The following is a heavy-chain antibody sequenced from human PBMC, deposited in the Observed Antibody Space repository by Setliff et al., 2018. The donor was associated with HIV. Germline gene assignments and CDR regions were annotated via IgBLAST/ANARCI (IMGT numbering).Heavy chain of an antibody. J-gene: IGHJ3*02. Sequence: GGSLRLSCAASGFTFSSYAMSWVRQAPGEGLEWVSAISGSGGSTYYADSVKGRFTISRDNSKNTLYLQMNSLRAEDTAVYYCAKVSYSSSWYRAFDIWGQGTMVTVSS. V-gene: IGHV3-23*01. CDR1: GFTFSSYA. CDR3: AKVSYSSSWYRAFDI. CDR2: ISGSGGST. D-gene: IGHD6-13*01.